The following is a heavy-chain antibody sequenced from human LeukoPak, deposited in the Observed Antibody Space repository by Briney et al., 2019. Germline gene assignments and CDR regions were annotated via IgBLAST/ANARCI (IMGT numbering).Heavy chain of an antibody. J-gene: IGHJ6*03. CDR2: IIPIFGTA. CDR3: ASGSRGSLYYYYYMDV. V-gene: IGHV1-69*13. Sequence: GASVKVSCKASGGTFSSYAISWVRQAPGQGLEWMGGIIPIFGTANYAQKFQGRVTITADESTSTAYMELSSLRSEDTAVYYCASGSRGSLYYYYYMDVWGKGTTVTVSS. CDR1: GGTFSSYA. D-gene: IGHD3-10*01.